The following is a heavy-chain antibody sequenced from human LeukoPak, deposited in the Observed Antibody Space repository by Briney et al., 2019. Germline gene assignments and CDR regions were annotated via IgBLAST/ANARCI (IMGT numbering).Heavy chain of an antibody. CDR2: ISGSSSYI. Sequence: GGSLRLSCAASGFTFSSYSMNWVRQAPGKGLEWVSSISGSSSYIYYADSVEGRFTISRDNAKNSLYLQINSLRAEDTAVYYCAISTSCYLYWGQGTLVTVTS. CDR3: AISTSCYLY. D-gene: IGHD2-2*01. J-gene: IGHJ4*02. V-gene: IGHV3-21*01. CDR1: GFTFSSYS.